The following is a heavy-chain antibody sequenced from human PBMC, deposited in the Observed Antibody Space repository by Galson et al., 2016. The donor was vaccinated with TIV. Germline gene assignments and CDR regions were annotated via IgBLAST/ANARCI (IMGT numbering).Heavy chain of an antibody. CDR3: ASVAWFPGLSLDN. Sequence: SVKASCKVSGDSLSDLSMHWVRQAPGKGLEWMAGFDPEQHKKIYAQKLEGRVTLTDDTSTDTAFLELGSLSFEDTAVYYCASVAWFPGLSLDNWGQGTLVIVSS. CDR2: FDPEQHKK. D-gene: IGHD2/OR15-2a*01. V-gene: IGHV1-24*01. CDR1: GDSLSDLS. J-gene: IGHJ4*02.